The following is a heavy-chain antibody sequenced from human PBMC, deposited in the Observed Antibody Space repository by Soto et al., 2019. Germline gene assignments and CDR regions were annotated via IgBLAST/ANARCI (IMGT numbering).Heavy chain of an antibody. CDR2: INAGNGNT. CDR3: ARDAKQQLAPQFDY. Sequence: ASVKVSCKASGYTFTSYAMHWVRQAPGQRFEWMGWINAGNGNTKYSQKFQGRVTITRDTSASTAYMELSSLRSEDTAVYYCARDAKQQLAPQFDYWGQGTLVTVSS. CDR1: GYTFTSYA. V-gene: IGHV1-3*01. D-gene: IGHD6-13*01. J-gene: IGHJ4*02.